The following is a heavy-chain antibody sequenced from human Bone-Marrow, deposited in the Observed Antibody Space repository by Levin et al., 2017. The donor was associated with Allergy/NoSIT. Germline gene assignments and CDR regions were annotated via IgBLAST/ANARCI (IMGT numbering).Heavy chain of an antibody. CDR1: GYSFSTYW. D-gene: IGHD2-21*01. CDR3: ARAYRRIMHITPLDHSKFFFDS. Sequence: GESLKISCEVSGYSFSTYWLGWVRQTPGQGLEWMGIMSPYDSDATYSPSFQGQVTFSADKSVNTAYLEWTSLKASDTAIYYCARAYRRIMHITPLDHSKFFFDSWGQGTLVTVSS. V-gene: IGHV5-51*01. J-gene: IGHJ4*02. CDR2: MSPYDSDA.